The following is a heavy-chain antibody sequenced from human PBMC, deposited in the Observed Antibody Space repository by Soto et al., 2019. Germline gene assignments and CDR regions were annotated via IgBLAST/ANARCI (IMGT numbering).Heavy chain of an antibody. CDR2: IKIKADGGPT. V-gene: IGHV3-15*07. J-gene: IGHJ4*02. CDR3: NTYFHLDSGLREFDY. Sequence: EVPLVESGGGLVKPGGSLRLSCAASGFTFTNAWMNWVRQAPGKGLEWVGRIKIKADGGPTDYAAAVKGRFSISRDESKSILYLQMNGLKTEDTAVYFCNTYFHLDSGLREFDYWGQGTLVTVSS. D-gene: IGHD3-10*01. CDR1: GFTFTNAW.